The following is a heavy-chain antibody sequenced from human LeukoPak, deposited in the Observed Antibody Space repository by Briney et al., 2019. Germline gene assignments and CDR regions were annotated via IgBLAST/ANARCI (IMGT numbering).Heavy chain of an antibody. CDR3: ATGIFGVVIYDY. Sequence: ASVKVSCKVSVYTLTELSMHWVRQAHGKGLEWMGGFDPEDGETIYAQKFQGRVTMTEDTSTDTAYMELSSLRSEDTAVYYCATGIFGVVIYDYWGQGTLVTVSS. CDR2: FDPEDGET. J-gene: IGHJ4*02. V-gene: IGHV1-24*01. CDR1: VYTLTELS. D-gene: IGHD3-3*01.